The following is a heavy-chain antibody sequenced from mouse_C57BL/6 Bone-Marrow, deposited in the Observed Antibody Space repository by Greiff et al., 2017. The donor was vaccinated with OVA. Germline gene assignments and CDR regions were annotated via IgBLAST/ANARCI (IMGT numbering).Heavy chain of an antibody. CDR2: IYPGGGYT. V-gene: IGHV1-63*01. CDR3: AKGGYYFDY. J-gene: IGHJ2*01. CDR1: GYTFTNYW. Sequence: QVQLQQPGAELVKPGASVKMSCKASGYTFTNYWIGWAKQRPGHGLEWIGDIYPGGGYTNYNEKFKGKATLTADKSSSTAYMQFSSLTSEDSAIYYCAKGGYYFDYWGQGTTLTVSS.